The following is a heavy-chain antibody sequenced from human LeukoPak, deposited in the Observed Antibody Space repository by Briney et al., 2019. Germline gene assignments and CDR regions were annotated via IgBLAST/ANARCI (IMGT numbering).Heavy chain of an antibody. CDR1: GYTFTGYY. Sequence: GASVKVSCKASGYTFTGYYMHWVRQAPGQGLEWMGWINPNSGGTNYAQKFQGRVTMTRDTSISTAYMELSRLRSDDTAVYYCARTYYYDSSGYSEPFDYWGQGTLVTVSS. J-gene: IGHJ4*02. CDR2: INPNSGGT. V-gene: IGHV1-2*02. D-gene: IGHD3-22*01. CDR3: ARTYYYDSSGYSEPFDY.